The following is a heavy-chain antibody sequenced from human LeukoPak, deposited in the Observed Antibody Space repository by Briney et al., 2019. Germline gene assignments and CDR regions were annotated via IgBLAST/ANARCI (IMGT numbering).Heavy chain of an antibody. CDR3: ARDYIRRFTMVRGVSFDFDY. CDR1: GYTFTSYG. D-gene: IGHD3-10*01. J-gene: IGHJ4*02. V-gene: IGHV1-18*01. CDR2: ISAYNGNT. Sequence: ASVKVSCKASGYTFTSYGISWVRQAPGQGLEWMGWISAYNGNTNYAQRPQGRVTMTTDTSTSTAYMELRSLRSDDTAVYYCARDYIRRFTMVRGVSFDFDYWGQGTLVTVSS.